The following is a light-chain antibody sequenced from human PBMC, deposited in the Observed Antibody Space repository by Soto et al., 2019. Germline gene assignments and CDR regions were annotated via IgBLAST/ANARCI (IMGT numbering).Light chain of an antibody. CDR1: NIGSKS. V-gene: IGLV3-21*04. CDR3: QVWDSSSDL. CDR2: YDS. Sequence: SYELTQPPSVSVAPGKTARITCGGNNIGSKSVHWYQQKPGQAPVLVIYYDSDRPSGIPERFSGSNSGNTATLTNSRVEAGDEADYYCQVWDSSSDLFGGGTKLTVL. J-gene: IGLJ2*01.